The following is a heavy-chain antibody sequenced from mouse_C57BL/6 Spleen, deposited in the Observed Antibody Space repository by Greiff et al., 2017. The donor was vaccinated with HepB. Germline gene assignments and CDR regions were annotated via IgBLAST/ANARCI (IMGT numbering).Heavy chain of an antibody. CDR1: GYAFSSSW. Sequence: QVQLQQSGPELVKPGASVKISCKASGYAFSSSWMNWVKQRPGKGLEWIGRTYPGDGDTNYNGKFKGKATLTADKSSSTAYMQLSSLTSEDSAVYFCAKGGYGNYGWFDYWGQGTTLTVSS. V-gene: IGHV1-82*01. J-gene: IGHJ2*01. D-gene: IGHD2-1*01. CDR3: AKGGYGNYGWFDY. CDR2: TYPGDGDT.